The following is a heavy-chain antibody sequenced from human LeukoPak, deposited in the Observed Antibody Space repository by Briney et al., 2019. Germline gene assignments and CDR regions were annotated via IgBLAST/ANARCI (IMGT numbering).Heavy chain of an antibody. J-gene: IGHJ4*02. V-gene: IGHV3-23*01. Sequence: GGSLRLSCAASGLSFSSFAMSWVRQGPARGLEWVSSIRRNGETFYADSVKGRFTLSSDISRNTVYFQLNNLRVEDTAVYYCARASWVSSTDAVRWGQGTLVTVSS. CDR2: IRRNGET. CDR1: GLSFSSFA. D-gene: IGHD3-16*01. CDR3: ARASWVSSTDAVR.